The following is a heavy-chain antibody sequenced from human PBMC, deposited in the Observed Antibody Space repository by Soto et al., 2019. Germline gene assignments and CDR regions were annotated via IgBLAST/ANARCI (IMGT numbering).Heavy chain of an antibody. J-gene: IGHJ6*02. Sequence: SETLSLTCTVSGGSVSSGSYYWIWVRQPPGKGLEWIAYIYYSGSTNYNPSLKSRVTISVDRSKNQFSLKLNSVTAADTAVYYCARATYYYYGMDVWGQGTTVTVSS. V-gene: IGHV4-61*01. CDR2: IYYSGST. CDR3: ARATYYYYGMDV. CDR1: GGSVSSGSYY. D-gene: IGHD1-26*01.